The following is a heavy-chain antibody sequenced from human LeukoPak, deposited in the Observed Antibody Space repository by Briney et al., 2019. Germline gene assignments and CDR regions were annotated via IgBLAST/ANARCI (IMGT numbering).Heavy chain of an antibody. Sequence: GRSLRLSCAASGFTFSSYGMHWVRQAPGKGLEWVAVIWYDGSNKYYADSVKGRFTISRDNSKNTLYLQMNSLRAEDTAVYYCAKAGHIVVVTADDYWGQGTLVTVSS. CDR3: AKAGHIVVVTADDY. D-gene: IGHD2-21*02. CDR2: IWYDGSNK. J-gene: IGHJ4*02. CDR1: GFTFSSYG. V-gene: IGHV3-33*06.